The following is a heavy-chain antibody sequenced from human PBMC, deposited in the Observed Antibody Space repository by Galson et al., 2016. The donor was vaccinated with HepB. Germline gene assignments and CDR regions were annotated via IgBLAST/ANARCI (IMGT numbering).Heavy chain of an antibody. Sequence: SETLSLTCSVSGGSISSYYWSWIRQPPGKGLEWIGSISYSGSTNYNPSLKSRVTMSVDKSNNQFSQKLSSVTAADTAVYYCAREAPGGFLDYWGQGTLVTVSS. V-gene: IGHV4-59*12. CDR3: AREAPGGFLDY. CDR2: ISYSGST. CDR1: GGSISSYY. J-gene: IGHJ4*02.